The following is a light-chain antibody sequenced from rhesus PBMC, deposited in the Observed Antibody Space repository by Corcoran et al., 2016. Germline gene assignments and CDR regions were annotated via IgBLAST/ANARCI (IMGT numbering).Light chain of an antibody. CDR3: DQNRGGYS. Sequence: QVILTQSPATLSLSPGERATLSCRASQSVSSSLAWYQQKPGQAPRLLIYGASSRATGIPDRVSGSGSGTDFTLTSRGLGPEVVGVYHCDQNRGGYSFGQGTKVEI. J-gene: IGKJ2*01. CDR1: QSVSSS. V-gene: IGKV3-10*01. CDR2: GAS.